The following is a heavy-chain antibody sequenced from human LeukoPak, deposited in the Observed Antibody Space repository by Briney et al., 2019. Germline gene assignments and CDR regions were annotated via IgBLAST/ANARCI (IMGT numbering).Heavy chain of an antibody. D-gene: IGHD1-1*01. J-gene: IGHJ4*02. Sequence: SETLSLTCTVAGLSIISYYWSWIRQPPGKGLEWIGYIYYSGSTNYNPSLKSRVTISVHTSKNQFSLKLSSVTASDTAVYYCAIQGNRGSTFDYWGQGTLVTVSS. CDR1: GLSIISYY. CDR2: IYYSGST. CDR3: AIQGNRGSTFDY. V-gene: IGHV4-59*08.